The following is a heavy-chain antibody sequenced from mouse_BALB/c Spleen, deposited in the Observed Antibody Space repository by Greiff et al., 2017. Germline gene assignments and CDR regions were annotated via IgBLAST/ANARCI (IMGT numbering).Heavy chain of an antibody. D-gene: IGHD2-14*01. CDR1: GYSITSDYA. J-gene: IGHJ4*01. Sequence: EVQRVESGPGLVKPSQSLSLTCTVTGYSITSDYAWNWIRQFPGNKLEWMGYISYSGSTSYNPSLKSRISITRDTSKNQFFLQLNSVTTEDTATYYCAKEAYRYDGDYAMDYWGQGTSVTVSS. V-gene: IGHV3-2*02. CDR3: AKEAYRYDGDYAMDY. CDR2: ISYSGST.